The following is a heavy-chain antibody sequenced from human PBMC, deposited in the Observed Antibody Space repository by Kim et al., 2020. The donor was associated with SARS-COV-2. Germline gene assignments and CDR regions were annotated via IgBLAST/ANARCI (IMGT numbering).Heavy chain of an antibody. CDR2: IKQDGREK. CDR1: GFTFSSYW. Sequence: GGSLRLSCAASGFTFSSYWLSWVRQAPGKGLEWVANIKQDGREKYYVDSVKARFNISRDNAKNSLYLQMNSLRAEDTAVYYCARVSGYGDYGVTFSYWGQGTLVTVSS. D-gene: IGHD4-17*01. CDR3: ARVSGYGDYGVTFSY. V-gene: IGHV3-7*01. J-gene: IGHJ4*02.